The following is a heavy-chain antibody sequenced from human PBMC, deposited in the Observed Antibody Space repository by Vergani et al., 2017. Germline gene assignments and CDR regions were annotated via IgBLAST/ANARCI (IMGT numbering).Heavy chain of an antibody. CDR2: IYTSGST. CDR1: GGSISSGSYY. J-gene: IGHJ5*02. CDR3: ARDRDGYNYL. D-gene: IGHD5-24*01. Sequence: QVQLQESGPGLVKPSQTLSLTCTVSGGSISSGSYYWSWIRQPAGKGLEWIGRIYTSGSTNYNPSLKSRVTISVDTSKNQFSLKLSSETAADTAVYYCARDRDGYNYLWGQGTLVTVSS. V-gene: IGHV4-61*02.